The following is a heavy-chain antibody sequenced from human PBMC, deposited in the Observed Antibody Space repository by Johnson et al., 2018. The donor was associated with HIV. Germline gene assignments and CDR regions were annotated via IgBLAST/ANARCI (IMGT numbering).Heavy chain of an antibody. Sequence: QVQLVESGGGLVQPGGSLRLSCAASGFTFSDYYMSWIRQAPGKGLEWVSYISSSGDTIYYAASVKGRFTISRDNAKKSLYLQMNSLRAEDTAVDYCARGGYSSSWYVEVAKSGVFDICGQGTMVTVSS. CDR1: GFTFSDYY. CDR3: ARGGYSSSWYVEVAKSGVFDI. D-gene: IGHD6-13*01. V-gene: IGHV3-11*04. CDR2: ISSSGDTI. J-gene: IGHJ3*02.